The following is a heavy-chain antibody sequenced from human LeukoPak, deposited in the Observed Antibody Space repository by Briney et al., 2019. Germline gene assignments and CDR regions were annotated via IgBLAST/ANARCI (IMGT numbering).Heavy chain of an antibody. V-gene: IGHV1-24*01. CDR2: FDPEDGET. D-gene: IGHD6-6*01. CDR1: GYTLTGYY. CDR3: ATGKYSSSLTYYYYYYMDV. J-gene: IGHJ6*03. Sequence: ASVKVSCKASGYTLTGYYKHWERQAPGQGLEWMGGFDPEDGETIYAQKFQGRVTMTEDTSTDTAYMELSSLRSEDTAVYYCATGKYSSSLTYYYYYYMDVWGKGTTVTVSS.